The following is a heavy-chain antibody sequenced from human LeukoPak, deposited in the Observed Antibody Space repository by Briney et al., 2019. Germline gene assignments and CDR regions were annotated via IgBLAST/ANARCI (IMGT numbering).Heavy chain of an antibody. CDR2: IYTSGST. J-gene: IGHJ4*02. V-gene: IGHV4-61*02. CDR3: ARDLSSGSYFRPFDY. Sequence: KPSETLSLTCTVSGGSISSGSYYWSWIRQPAGKGLEWIGRIYTSGSTNYNPSLKSRVTMSVDTSKNQFSLKLSSVTAADTAVYYCARDLSSGSYFRPFDYWGQGALVTVSS. D-gene: IGHD1-26*01. CDR1: GGSISSGSYY.